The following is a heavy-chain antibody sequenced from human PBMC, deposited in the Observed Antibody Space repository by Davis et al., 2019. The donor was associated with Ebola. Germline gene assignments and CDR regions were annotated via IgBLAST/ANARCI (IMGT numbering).Heavy chain of an antibody. V-gene: IGHV1-69*13. CDR2: IIPIFGTA. CDR1: GYTFTSYG. CDR3: ARDLGMATITEDY. Sequence: SVKVSCKASGYTFTSYGISWVRQAPGQGLEWMGGIIPIFGTANYAQKFQGRVTITADESTSTAYMELSSLRSEDTAVYYCARDLGMATITEDYWGQGTLVTVSS. D-gene: IGHD5-24*01. J-gene: IGHJ4*02.